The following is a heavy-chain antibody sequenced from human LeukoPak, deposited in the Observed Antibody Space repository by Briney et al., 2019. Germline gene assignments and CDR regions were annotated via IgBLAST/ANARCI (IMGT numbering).Heavy chain of an antibody. CDR1: GFTFSNYW. J-gene: IGHJ6*02. V-gene: IGHV3-23*01. CDR3: ARSVRGVITYYYGMDV. Sequence: GGSLRLSCAASGFTFSNYWMSWVRQAPGRGLQWVSSISASGGSTYYADSVKGRFTISRDNSKNMVDLQMNTLRAEDTAIYYCARSVRGVITYYYGMDVWGQGTTVTVSS. CDR2: ISASGGST. D-gene: IGHD3-10*01.